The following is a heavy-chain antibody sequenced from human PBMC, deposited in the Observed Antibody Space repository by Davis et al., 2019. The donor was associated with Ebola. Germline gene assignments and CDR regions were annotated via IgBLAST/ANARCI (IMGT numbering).Heavy chain of an antibody. CDR2: ISPYNGNT. Sequence: ASVKVSCKASGYDFSSDGISWVRQAPGQGLEWMGWISPYNGNTDYIEKFQGRVTMTTDTSTMTAYMEMRSLKSGDTAVYYCARGLGDFEYWGQGTLVTVSS. D-gene: IGHD7-27*01. CDR1: GYDFSSDG. V-gene: IGHV1-18*01. J-gene: IGHJ4*02. CDR3: ARGLGDFEY.